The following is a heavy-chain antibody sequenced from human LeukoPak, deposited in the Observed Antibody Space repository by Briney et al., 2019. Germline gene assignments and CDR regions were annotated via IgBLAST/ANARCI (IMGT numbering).Heavy chain of an antibody. CDR1: GFTFSSYE. CDR2: FGASGGNT. Sequence: PGGSLRLSCAASGFTFSSYEMNWVRQAPGKGLEWVAGFGASGGNTFYADSVKGRFTISRDNSKNTLYLQMNSPRVEDTAIYYCAKQAPGYATAWSFDFWGPGTLVTVSS. V-gene: IGHV3-23*01. D-gene: IGHD2-8*01. J-gene: IGHJ4*02. CDR3: AKQAPGYATAWSFDF.